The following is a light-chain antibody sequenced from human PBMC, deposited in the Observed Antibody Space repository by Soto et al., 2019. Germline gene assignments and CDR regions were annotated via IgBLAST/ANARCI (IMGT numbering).Light chain of an antibody. CDR3: SSYAGNNNVV. CDR2: EVS. Sequence: QSVLTQPPSASGSPGQSVTISCTGSSSDVGGYNYVSWYQQHPGKAPKFMIYEVSKRPSGVPDRFSGSKSGNTASLTVSGLQAEDEADYYCSSYAGNNNVVFGGGTKVTVL. CDR1: SSDVGGYNY. J-gene: IGLJ2*01. V-gene: IGLV2-8*01.